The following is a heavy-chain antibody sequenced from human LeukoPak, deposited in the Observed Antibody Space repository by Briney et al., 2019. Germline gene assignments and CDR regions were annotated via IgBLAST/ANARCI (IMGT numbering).Heavy chain of an antibody. Sequence: SETLSLTCTVSGGSISSYYWSWIRLPPGKGLEWIGYIYDSGSTNYNPSLKSRVTISVDMSKNQLSLKLSSVTAADTAVYYCARSSTAAPPDYWGQGTLVTVSS. CDR1: GGSISSYY. V-gene: IGHV4-59*01. CDR2: IYDSGST. CDR3: ARSSTAAPPDY. J-gene: IGHJ4*02. D-gene: IGHD6-6*01.